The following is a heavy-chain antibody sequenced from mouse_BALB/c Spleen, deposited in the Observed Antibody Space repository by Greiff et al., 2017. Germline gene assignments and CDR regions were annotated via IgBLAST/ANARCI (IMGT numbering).Heavy chain of an antibody. CDR3: ASFLYWYFDV. CDR1: GYSITSGYY. V-gene: IGHV3-6*02. J-gene: IGHJ1*01. CDR2: ISYDGSN. Sequence: EVQLQESGPGLVKPSQSLSLTCSVTGYSITSGYYWNWIRQFPGNKLEWMGYISYDGSNNYNPSLKNRISITRDTSKNQFFLKLNSVTTEDTATYYCASFLYWYFDVWGAGTTVTVSS.